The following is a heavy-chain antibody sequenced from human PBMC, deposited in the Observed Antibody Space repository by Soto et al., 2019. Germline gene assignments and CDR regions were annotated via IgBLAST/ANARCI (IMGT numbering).Heavy chain of an antibody. V-gene: IGHV4-4*08. Sequence: SETLSLTCTVSGGSISSYYWSWIRQPPGKGLEWIGYVFSSGYSETTHYNPSLKSRVAISVDTSKNQFSLKLNSVTAADTAVYYCARRNGLASDFDPWGQGTLVTVSS. J-gene: IGHJ5*02. CDR3: ARRNGLASDFDP. CDR1: GGSISSYY. CDR2: VFSSGYSETT. D-gene: IGHD6-13*01.